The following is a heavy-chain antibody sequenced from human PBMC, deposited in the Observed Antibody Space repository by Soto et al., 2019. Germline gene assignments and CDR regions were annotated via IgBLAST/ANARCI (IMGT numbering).Heavy chain of an antibody. CDR3: ARGGGVGVAGSAAFDM. V-gene: IGHV1-2*02. D-gene: IGHD3-3*01. Sequence: QLHLVQSGAVVKKPGASVTVSCSASGYPVTAYYMHWVRQAPGRGLEWMGGINPATGAPKYTPTFQGRGTFPRDTIPRTVFMDLRGLTSEDTADFWFARGGGVGVAGSAAFDMWGQGTLVTVSS. CDR1: GYPVTAYY. CDR2: INPATGAP. J-gene: IGHJ3*02.